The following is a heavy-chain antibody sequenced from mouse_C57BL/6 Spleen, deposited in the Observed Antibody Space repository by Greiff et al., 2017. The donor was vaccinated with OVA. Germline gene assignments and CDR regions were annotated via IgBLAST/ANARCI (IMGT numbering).Heavy chain of an antibody. Sequence: EVQRVESGGGLVKPGGSLKLSCAASGFTFSSYAMSWVRQTPEKRLEWVATISDGGSYTYYPDNVKGRFTISRDNAKNNLYLQMSHLKSEDTAMYYCARDRGNWDWYFDVWGTGTTVTVSS. CDR3: ARDRGNWDWYFDV. D-gene: IGHD4-1*01. CDR1: GFTFSSYA. V-gene: IGHV5-4*01. CDR2: ISDGGSYT. J-gene: IGHJ1*03.